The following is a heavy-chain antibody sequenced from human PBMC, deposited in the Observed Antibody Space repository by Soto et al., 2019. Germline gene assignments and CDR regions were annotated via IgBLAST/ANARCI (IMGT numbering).Heavy chain of an antibody. V-gene: IGHV1-69*12. J-gene: IGHJ4*02. Sequence: QGQLVQSGVEVKKPGSSVKVSCKASGGTFSSYAISWVRQSPGQGLEWRGGIIPIFGTANYAQKFQGRVTITADESTSTAYMALSSLRSEDTAVYYCARVGSSSYLADYWGQGTLVTVSS. CDR1: GGTFSSYA. D-gene: IGHD6-6*01. CDR2: IIPIFGTA. CDR3: ARVGSSSYLADY.